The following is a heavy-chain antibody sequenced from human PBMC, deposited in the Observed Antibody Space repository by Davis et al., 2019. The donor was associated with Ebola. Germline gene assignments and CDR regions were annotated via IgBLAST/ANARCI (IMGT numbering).Heavy chain of an antibody. Sequence: GESLKISCAASGFTFSSNWMSWVRQAPGKGLEWVSAIRSSGSTTYYADSVRGRFTISRDNSKDMLYLEMNSLRADDTAIYYCAKREVTVTAGLYYFDYWGQGTLVTVSS. CDR2: IRSSGSTT. CDR1: GFTFSSNW. J-gene: IGHJ4*02. V-gene: IGHV3-23*01. CDR3: AKREVTVTAGLYYFDY. D-gene: IGHD2-21*02.